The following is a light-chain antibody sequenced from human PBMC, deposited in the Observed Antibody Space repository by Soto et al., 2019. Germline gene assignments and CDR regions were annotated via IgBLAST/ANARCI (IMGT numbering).Light chain of an antibody. CDR1: SSDIGTYNY. Sequence: QSVLTQPASVYGSPGQSITISCTGTSSDIGTYNYVSWYQQHPGKAPKLMIYEVSNRPSGVSNRFSGSKSGNTASLTISGLQAEDEAHYYCSTYTNSIAVFGAGTKVTVL. CDR3: STYTNSIAV. J-gene: IGLJ3*02. CDR2: EVS. V-gene: IGLV2-14*01.